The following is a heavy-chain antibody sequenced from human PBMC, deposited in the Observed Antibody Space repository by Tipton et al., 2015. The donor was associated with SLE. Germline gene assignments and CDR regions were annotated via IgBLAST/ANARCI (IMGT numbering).Heavy chain of an antibody. J-gene: IGHJ4*02. CDR2: RNHSGST. V-gene: IGHV4-34*01. Sequence: GLVKPSETPSLTCAVYGGSFSGYYWSWIGQPPGKGLEWIGERNHSGSTNYNPSLKSRVTISVDTSKNQFSLKLSSVTAADTAGYYCASAREQQLPHFDYWGQGTLVTVSS. CDR1: GGSFSGYY. CDR3: ASAREQQLPHFDY. D-gene: IGHD6-13*01.